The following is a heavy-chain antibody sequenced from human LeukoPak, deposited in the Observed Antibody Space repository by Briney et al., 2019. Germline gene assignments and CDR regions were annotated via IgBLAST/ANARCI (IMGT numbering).Heavy chain of an antibody. CDR1: GGSFRGYY. V-gene: IGHV4-34*01. CDR3: ARASGGSYLNWFDP. D-gene: IGHD2-15*01. J-gene: IGHJ5*02. Sequence: SETLSLTCAVYGGSFRGYYWSWIRQPPGKGLEWIGEIHYTGATNYKPSLKSRVTISVDTSKYQFSLKLSSVTAADTAVYHCARASGGSYLNWFDPWGQGTLVTVSS. CDR2: IHYTGAT.